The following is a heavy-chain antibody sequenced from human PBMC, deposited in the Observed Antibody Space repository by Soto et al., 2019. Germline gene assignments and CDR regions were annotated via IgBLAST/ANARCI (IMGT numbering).Heavy chain of an antibody. CDR2: IIPIFGTA. D-gene: IGHD5-18*01. J-gene: IGHJ4*02. V-gene: IGHV1-69*13. CDR3: ARDRDIRGYSYGLDY. Sequence: GASVKVSCKASGGTFSSYAISWVRQAPGQGLEWMGGIIPIFGTANYAQKFQGRVTITADESTSTAYMELSSLRSEDTAVYYCARDRDIRGYSYGLDYWGQGTLVTVSS. CDR1: GGTFSSYA.